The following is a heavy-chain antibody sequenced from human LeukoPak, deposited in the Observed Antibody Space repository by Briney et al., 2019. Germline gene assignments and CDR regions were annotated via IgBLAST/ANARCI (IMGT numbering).Heavy chain of an antibody. CDR3: ATDSLRSYSDY. Sequence: PSETLSLTCTVSGGSFTSYYWGWIRQPPGKGLEWIGYIYYSGNANYNPSLESRVTISIDTSKNQFSLKLSSVTAADTAVYYCATDSLRSYSDYWGQGTLVTVS. J-gene: IGHJ4*02. V-gene: IGHV4-59*01. CDR2: IYYSGNA. CDR1: GGSFTSYY.